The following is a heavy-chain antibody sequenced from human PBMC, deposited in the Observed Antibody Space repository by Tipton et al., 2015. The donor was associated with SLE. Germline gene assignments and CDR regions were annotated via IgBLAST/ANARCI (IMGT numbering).Heavy chain of an antibody. V-gene: IGHV3-23*01. J-gene: IGHJ4*02. CDR1: GFTFSAFS. CDR2: IGGNGDHT. Sequence: GSLRLSCAASGFTFSAFSMSWVRQAPGEGLECVSFIGGNGDHTGYADSVRGRFTISRDNSKNTLYPQMNSLRAEDTGVYYCAKDPNWGSGSWGQGTLVTVSS. D-gene: IGHD7-27*01. CDR3: AKDPNWGSGS.